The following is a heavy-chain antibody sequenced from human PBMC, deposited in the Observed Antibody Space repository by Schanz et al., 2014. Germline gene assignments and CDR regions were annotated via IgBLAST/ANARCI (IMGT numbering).Heavy chain of an antibody. CDR1: GFDFNSYS. V-gene: IGHV3-48*01. CDR2: IATSSSTR. D-gene: IGHD5-12*01. Sequence: EVRLVESGGGLVQPGGSLRLSCEASGFDFNSYSMNWVRQVPGKGLEWLSYIATSSSTRHYADSVKGRVTISRDNARNSLYLHMNTLGAEDTAVYYCARGIGGYGANNYFDYWGQGTLVTVSS. CDR3: ARGIGGYGANNYFDY. J-gene: IGHJ4*02.